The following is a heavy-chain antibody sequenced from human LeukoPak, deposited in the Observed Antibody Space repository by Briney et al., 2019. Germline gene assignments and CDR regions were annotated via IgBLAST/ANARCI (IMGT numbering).Heavy chain of an antibody. V-gene: IGHV4-59*01. CDR3: ARDRDSSSSGFGYYYYMDV. CDR2: IYYSGST. D-gene: IGHD6-6*01. Sequence: SETLSLTCTVSGGSISSYYWSWIRQPPGKGLEWIGYIYYSGSTNYNPSLKSRVTISVDTSKNQFSLKLSSVTAADTAVYYCARDRDSSSSGFGYYYYMDVWGKGTTVTVSS. CDR1: GGSISSYY. J-gene: IGHJ6*03.